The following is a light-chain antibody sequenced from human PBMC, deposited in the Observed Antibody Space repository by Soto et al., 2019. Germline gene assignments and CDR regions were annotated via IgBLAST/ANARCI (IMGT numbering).Light chain of an antibody. Sequence: QSALTQPRSVSGSPGQSVTFSCTGTSSDVGGYNYVSWYQQHPGKAPKLMIYDVTKRPSGVPDRFSGSKSGNTASLTISGLQAEDEADYYCCSFAGRSTYYVFGAATKLTVL. V-gene: IGLV2-11*01. CDR3: CSFAGRSTYYV. CDR2: DVT. CDR1: SSDVGGYNY. J-gene: IGLJ1*01.